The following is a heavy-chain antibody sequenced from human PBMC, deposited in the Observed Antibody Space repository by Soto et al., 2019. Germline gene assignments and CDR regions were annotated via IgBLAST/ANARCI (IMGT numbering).Heavy chain of an antibody. CDR1: GFTFSSYS. D-gene: IGHD6-19*01. Sequence: EVQLVESGGGLVKPGGSLRLSCAASGFTFSSYSMNWVRQAPGKGLEWVSSISSSSSYIYYADSVKGRFTISRDNAKNSLYLQMNSLRAEDTAVYYCARDLGAAVAADRPGYWGQGTLVTVFS. CDR2: ISSSSSYI. V-gene: IGHV3-21*01. J-gene: IGHJ4*02. CDR3: ARDLGAAVAADRPGY.